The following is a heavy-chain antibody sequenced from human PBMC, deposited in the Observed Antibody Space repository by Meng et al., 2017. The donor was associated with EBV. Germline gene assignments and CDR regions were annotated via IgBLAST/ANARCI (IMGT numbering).Heavy chain of an antibody. CDR2: IIPAGGNT. V-gene: IGHV1-46*01. CDR3: VRELVGGTFDY. J-gene: IGHJ4*02. Sequence: QLQVAESGAEVNQPGASVKVSRKASRYTFTSYYLHWVRQAPGEGLEWMGIIIPAGGNTNYEQKFRGRFTVTRDTSTSTVYMDLSILTSEDTAVYYCVRELVGGTFDYWGQGTLVTVSS. CDR1: RYTFTSYY. D-gene: IGHD1/OR15-1a*01.